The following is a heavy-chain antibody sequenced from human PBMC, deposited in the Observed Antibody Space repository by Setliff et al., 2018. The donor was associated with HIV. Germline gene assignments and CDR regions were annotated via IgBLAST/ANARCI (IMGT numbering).Heavy chain of an antibody. CDR1: GESFSGYY. CDR3: ARMLWRWGNYFDY. CDR2: ISYTGLT. D-gene: IGHD3-16*01. J-gene: IGHJ4*02. V-gene: IGHV4-34*01. Sequence: SETLSLTCAVYGESFSGYYWGWIRQPPGKRLEWMGTISYTGLTFYNPSLESRVTLSVDASKNQFSLKLSPVTATDTAVYYCARMLWRWGNYFDYWGQGTLVTVSS.